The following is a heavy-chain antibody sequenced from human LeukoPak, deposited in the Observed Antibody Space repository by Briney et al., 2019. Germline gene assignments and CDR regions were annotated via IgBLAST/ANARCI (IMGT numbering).Heavy chain of an antibody. J-gene: IGHJ5*02. V-gene: IGHV3-30-3*01. Sequence: GRSLRLSCAASGFTFSSYAMHWVRQAPGKGLEWVAVISYDGSNKYYADSVKGRFTISRDNAKNSLYLQMNSLRAEDTAVYYCARLTAMVFDPWGQGTLVTVSS. D-gene: IGHD5-18*01. CDR2: ISYDGSNK. CDR3: ARLTAMVFDP. CDR1: GFTFSSYA.